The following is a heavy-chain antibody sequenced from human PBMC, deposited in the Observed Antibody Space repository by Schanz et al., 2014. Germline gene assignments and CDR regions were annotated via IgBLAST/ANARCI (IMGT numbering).Heavy chain of an antibody. D-gene: IGHD1-1*01. V-gene: IGHV1-8*02. Sequence: QILLVQPGPEVKKPGASVTVSCKASGYDFHIYAYSWVRQAPGQGLEWMGWINPNTGGTNFAQKFQGRVTMTRNTSISTAYMELSSLRSEDTAVYYCARGTMPGTFDIWGQGTMVTVSS. CDR2: INPNTGGT. J-gene: IGHJ3*02. CDR3: ARGTMPGTFDI. CDR1: GYDFHIYA.